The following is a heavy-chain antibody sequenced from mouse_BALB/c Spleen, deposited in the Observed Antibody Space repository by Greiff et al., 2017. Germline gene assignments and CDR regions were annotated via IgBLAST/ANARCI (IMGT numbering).Heavy chain of an antibody. CDR1: GYTFTDYA. CDR2: ISTYYGDA. CDR3: ARGGAYYRYDSFAY. D-gene: IGHD2-14*01. Sequence: VQLQESGAELVRPGVSVKISCKGSGYTFTDYAMHWVKQSHAKSLEWIGVISTYYGDASYNQKFKGKATMTVDKSSSTAYMELARLTSEDSAIYYCARGGAYYRYDSFAYWGQGTLVTVSA. J-gene: IGHJ3*01. V-gene: IGHV1S137*01.